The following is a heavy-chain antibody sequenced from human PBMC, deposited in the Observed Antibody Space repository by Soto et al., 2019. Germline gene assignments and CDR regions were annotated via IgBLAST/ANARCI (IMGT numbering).Heavy chain of an antibody. J-gene: IGHJ3*02. CDR2: INPNSGGT. D-gene: IGHD6-13*01. Sequence: ASVKVSCKASGYTFTGYYMHWVRQAPGQGLEWMGWINPNSGGTNYAQKVQGWVTMTRDTSISTAYMELSRLRSDDTAVYYCARVRIAAAVTDAFDIWGQGTMVAVSS. CDR3: ARVRIAAAVTDAFDI. V-gene: IGHV1-2*04. CDR1: GYTFTGYY.